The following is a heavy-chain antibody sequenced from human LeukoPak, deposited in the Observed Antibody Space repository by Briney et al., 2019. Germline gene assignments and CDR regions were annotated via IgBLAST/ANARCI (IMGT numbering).Heavy chain of an antibody. CDR3: ARAVKRYGDYSSASTSMGY. D-gene: IGHD4-17*01. V-gene: IGHV1-46*01. J-gene: IGHJ4*02. CDR2: INPSGGST. Sequence: ASVKVSCKASGYTFTSYYIHWVRQAPGQGLEWMGIINPSGGSTSYAQTFQGRVTMTRDMSTSTVYMALSSLTSEDTAVYYCARAVKRYGDYSSASTSMGYWGQGTLVTVSS. CDR1: GYTFTSYY.